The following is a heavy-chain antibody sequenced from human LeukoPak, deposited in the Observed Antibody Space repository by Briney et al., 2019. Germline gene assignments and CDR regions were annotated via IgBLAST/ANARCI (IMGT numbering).Heavy chain of an antibody. CDR1: GFTFSSYA. J-gene: IGHJ3*02. CDR2: ISYDGSNK. CDR3: ARDRRGIGAFDI. V-gene: IGHV3-30*04. Sequence: PGGSLRLPCAASGFTFSSYAMHWVRQAPGKGLEWVAVISYDGSNKYYADSVKGRFTISRDNSKNTLYLQMNSLRAEDTAVYYCARDRRGIGAFDIWGQGTMVTVSS.